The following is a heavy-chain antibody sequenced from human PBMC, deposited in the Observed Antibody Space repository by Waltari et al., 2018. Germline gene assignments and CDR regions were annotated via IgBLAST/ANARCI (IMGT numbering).Heavy chain of an antibody. CDR3: ARDLRLIAAGDDY. J-gene: IGHJ4*02. V-gene: IGHV3-53*01. CDR1: GFSVTSSY. D-gene: IGHD6-13*01. Sequence: EVQLVESGGGLIQPGGSLRLSCVASGFSVTSSYMTWVRQAPGRGLEWVSVIDTADKTFYADSVKGRFTISRDSSKNTVFLQMNTLRAEDTAVYYCARDLRLIAAGDDYWGQGTLVTVSS. CDR2: IDTADKT.